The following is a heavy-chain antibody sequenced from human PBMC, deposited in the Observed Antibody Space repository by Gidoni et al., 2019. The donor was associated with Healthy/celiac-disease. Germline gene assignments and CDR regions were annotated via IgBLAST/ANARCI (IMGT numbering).Heavy chain of an antibody. CDR2: ISYDGSNK. J-gene: IGHJ4*02. Sequence: QVQLVESGGGVVQPGRSLRLSCAASGFPFSSYAMHWVRQAPGKGLEWVAVISYDGSNKYYADSVKGRFTISRDNSKNTLYLQMNSLRAEDTAVYYCARDHQQLGIFDYWGQGTLVTVSS. D-gene: IGHD6-13*01. CDR3: ARDHQQLGIFDY. V-gene: IGHV3-30-3*01. CDR1: GFPFSSYA.